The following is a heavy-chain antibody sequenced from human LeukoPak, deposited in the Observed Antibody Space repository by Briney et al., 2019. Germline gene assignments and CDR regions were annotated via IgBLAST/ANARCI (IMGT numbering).Heavy chain of an antibody. J-gene: IGHJ4*02. Sequence: PGGSLRLSCAASGFTFSSYAMSWVRQAPGKGLEGGSAMSGSGGSTYYADSVKGRFTISTDNSKNTLYLQMNSLRAEDMTVYYCAKEDSYDLMGSFDYWGQGTLVTVSS. D-gene: IGHD5-18*01. CDR3: AKEDSYDLMGSFDY. V-gene: IGHV3-23*01. CDR2: MSGSGGST. CDR1: GFTFSSYA.